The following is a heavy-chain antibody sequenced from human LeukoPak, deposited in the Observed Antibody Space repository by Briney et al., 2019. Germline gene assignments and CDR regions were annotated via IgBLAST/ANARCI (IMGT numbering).Heavy chain of an antibody. V-gene: IGHV4-59*08. Sequence: SETLSLTCTVSGGSMTMYYWNWFRQPPGKGLEWVGYVYYNGNTNYNPSLKSRVTISVDTSKIQFSLKLSSVTAADTAVYYCARSDYDFWSGYSTYFDYWGQGTLVTVSS. J-gene: IGHJ4*02. CDR1: GGSMTMYY. CDR2: VYYNGNT. CDR3: ARSDYDFWSGYSTYFDY. D-gene: IGHD3-3*01.